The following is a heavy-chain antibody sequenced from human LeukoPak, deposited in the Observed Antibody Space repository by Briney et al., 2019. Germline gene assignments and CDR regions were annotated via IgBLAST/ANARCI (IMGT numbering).Heavy chain of an antibody. V-gene: IGHV4-59*12. CDR3: ATVSSAGVAPSYYYYMDV. J-gene: IGHJ6*03. CDR1: GGSISSYY. Sequence: SETLSLTCTVSGGSISSYYWSWIRQPPGKGLEWIGYIYYSGSTYFNPSLKSRLTISVDRSKNQFSLILSSVTAADTAVYYCATVSSAGVAPSYYYYMDVWGKGTTVTVSS. D-gene: IGHD3-3*01. CDR2: IYYSGST.